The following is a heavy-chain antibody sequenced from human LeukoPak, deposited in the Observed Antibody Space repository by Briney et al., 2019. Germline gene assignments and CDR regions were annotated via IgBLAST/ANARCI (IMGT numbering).Heavy chain of an antibody. CDR1: GFTFSSYS. D-gene: IGHD6-13*01. J-gene: IGHJ4*02. Sequence: GGSLRLSCAASGFTFSSYSMNWVRQAPGKGLEWVSAITGSGGSTYCADSVKGRFTISRDNSKNTLYLQMNSLRAEDTAIYYCAKVVIAVAGPLAYWGQGTLVTVSS. V-gene: IGHV3-23*01. CDR2: ITGSGGST. CDR3: AKVVIAVAGPLAY.